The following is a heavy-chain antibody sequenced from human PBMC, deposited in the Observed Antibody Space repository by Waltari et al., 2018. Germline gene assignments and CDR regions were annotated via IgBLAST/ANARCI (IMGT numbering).Heavy chain of an antibody. D-gene: IGHD1-26*01. CDR3: ASDLAGAKDH. J-gene: IGHJ4*02. CDR2: INEDGSTT. Sequence: EVLLVESGGGLVQPGGSLSLSCAASGFTFSRYWIHWVRQVPGKGLAWVSRINEDGSTTDYADSVKGRFTISRDNAKSTLYLQMNSLRAEDTAVYYCASDLAGAKDHWGQGTLVTVSS. V-gene: IGHV3-74*01. CDR1: GFTFSRYW.